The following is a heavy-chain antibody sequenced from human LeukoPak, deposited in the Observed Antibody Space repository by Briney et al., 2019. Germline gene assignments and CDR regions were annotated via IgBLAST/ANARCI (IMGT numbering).Heavy chain of an antibody. CDR2: ISWNSGSI. J-gene: IGHJ3*02. V-gene: IGHV3-9*03. CDR3: AKDHYSSSWYRGDAFDI. D-gene: IGHD6-13*01. CDR1: GFTFDDYA. Sequence: GGSLRLSCAASGFTFDDYAMHWVRQAPGKGLEWVSGISWNSGSIGYADSVKGRFTISRDNAKNSLYLQMNSLRAEDMALYYCAKDHYSSSWYRGDAFDIWGQGTMVTVSS.